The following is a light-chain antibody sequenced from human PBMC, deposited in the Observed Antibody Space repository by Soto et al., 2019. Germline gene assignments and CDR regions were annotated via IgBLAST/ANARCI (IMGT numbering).Light chain of an antibody. CDR3: QQRSNWPRT. Sequence: EIVMTQSPATLSVSPGERATLSCRASHSISNNLAWYQQKPGQAPRLLIYDASTRATGIPDRFSGSGSGTDFNLTFSRLEPEDFAVYFCQQRSNWPRTFGQGTKVDIK. J-gene: IGKJ1*01. V-gene: IGKV3-11*01. CDR2: DAS. CDR1: HSISNN.